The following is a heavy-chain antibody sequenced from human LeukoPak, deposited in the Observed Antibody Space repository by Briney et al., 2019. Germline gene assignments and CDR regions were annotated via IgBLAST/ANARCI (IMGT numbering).Heavy chain of an antibody. Sequence: GGSLRLSCAASGFTFSSYAMHWVRQAPGKGLEWVAVISYDGSNKYGDSVKGRFTISRDNSKNTLYLQMNSLRAEDTAVYYCASYNPYYWGQGTLVTVSS. V-gene: IGHV3-30*14. J-gene: IGHJ4*02. CDR1: GFTFSSYA. CDR2: ISYDGSNK. CDR3: ASYNPYY. D-gene: IGHD1-1*01.